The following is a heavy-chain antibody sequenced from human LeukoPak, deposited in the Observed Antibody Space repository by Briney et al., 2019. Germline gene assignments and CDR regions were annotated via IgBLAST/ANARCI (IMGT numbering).Heavy chain of an antibody. J-gene: IGHJ4*02. CDR1: GFIVSSNY. CDR2: IYSGGST. D-gene: IGHD1-20*01. Sequence: GGSLRLSCAASGFIVSSNYMSWVRQAPGKGLEWVSVIYSGGSTYYADSVKGRFTISRDNAKNSLYLQMNSLRAEDTAVYYCARGNWNALDYWGQGTLVTVSS. V-gene: IGHV3-66*01. CDR3: ARGNWNALDY.